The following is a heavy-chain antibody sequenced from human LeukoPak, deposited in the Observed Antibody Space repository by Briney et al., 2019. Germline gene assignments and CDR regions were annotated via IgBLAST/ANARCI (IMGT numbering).Heavy chain of an antibody. CDR1: GFTFSSYG. V-gene: IGHV3-33*01. CDR3: ASGHTARSQIDY. Sequence: GGSLRLSCAASGFTFSSYGMHWVRQAPGKGLEWVAVIWYDGSNKYYADSVKGRFTISRDNSKNTLYLQMNSLRAEDTAVYYCASGHTARSQIDYWGQGTLVTVSS. D-gene: IGHD5-18*01. CDR2: IWYDGSNK. J-gene: IGHJ4*02.